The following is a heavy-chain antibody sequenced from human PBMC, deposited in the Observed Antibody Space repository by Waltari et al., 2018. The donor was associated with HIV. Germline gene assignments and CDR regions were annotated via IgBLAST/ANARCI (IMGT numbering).Heavy chain of an antibody. V-gene: IGHV3-74*01. CDR1: GFTFRSYW. CDR2: VYCDGSRT. D-gene: IGHD3-22*01. J-gene: IGHJ5*02. CDR3: VRANYDSSSLDP. Sequence: EVQLVESGGGLVQPGGSLRLSCATSGFTFRSYWMHWVRQDQGKGRVWGSRVYCDGSRTNYADFLKGRFTISRDNAKSTLYLQMESLRAEDTAVYYSVRANYDSSSLDPWCQGTLVTVSS.